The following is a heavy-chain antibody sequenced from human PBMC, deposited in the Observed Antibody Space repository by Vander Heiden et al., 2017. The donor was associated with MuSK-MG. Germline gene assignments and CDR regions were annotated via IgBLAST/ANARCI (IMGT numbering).Heavy chain of an antibody. J-gene: IGHJ4*02. Sequence: EMKLLESGGDLAQPGGSLRLSCVASGFPFNNYALSWVRQAPGKGLQWVSDISGDGGRTDYADSVKGRFTISRDNSKNTLFLQMNNRRAEDTAVYYCSKDWGSEMGVHHYWGQGTLVTVSS. CDR3: SKDWGSEMGVHHY. CDR2: ISGDGGRT. CDR1: GFPFNNYA. V-gene: IGHV3-23*01. D-gene: IGHD1-26*01.